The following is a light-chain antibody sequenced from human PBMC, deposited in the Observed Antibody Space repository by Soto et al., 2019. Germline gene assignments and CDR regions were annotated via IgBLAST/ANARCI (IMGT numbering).Light chain of an antibody. CDR1: QSISSW. Sequence: DIQMTQSPSTLSASVGDRVTITCRASQSISSWLAWYQQKPGKALKLLIYKASSLESGVPSRFSGSGSGTEFTLTISSLQPDDFATYYCQQYNSWYTFGQGTKLEIK. CDR2: KAS. J-gene: IGKJ2*01. CDR3: QQYNSWYT. V-gene: IGKV1-5*03.